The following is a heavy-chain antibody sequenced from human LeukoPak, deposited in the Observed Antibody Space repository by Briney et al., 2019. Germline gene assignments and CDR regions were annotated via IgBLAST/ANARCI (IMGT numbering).Heavy chain of an antibody. J-gene: IGHJ4*02. Sequence: SETLSLTCTVSGGSISSYYWSWIRQPPGKGLEWIGYIYYSGSTNYNPSLKSRVTISVDTSKNQFSLKLSSVTAADTAVYFCAIYRWEPHEIDYWGQGTLVTVSS. CDR1: GGSISSYY. D-gene: IGHD1-26*01. CDR2: IYYSGST. CDR3: AIYRWEPHEIDY. V-gene: IGHV4-59*01.